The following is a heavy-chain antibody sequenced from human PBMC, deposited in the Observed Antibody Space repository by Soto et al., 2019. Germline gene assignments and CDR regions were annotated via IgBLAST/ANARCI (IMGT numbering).Heavy chain of an antibody. Sequence: QVQLVQSGAEVKKPGSSVQVSCKASGGTFSSYAISWVRQAPGQRLEWMGGIIPIFGTANYAQKFQGRVTLTADKSKSTADMELRSLRSEDTAVYYCARARKSSEVGATNYYYYGMDVWGQGTTVTVAS. CDR2: IIPIFGTA. J-gene: IGHJ6*02. V-gene: IGHV1-69*06. CDR1: GGTFSSYA. D-gene: IGHD1-26*01. CDR3: ARARKSSEVGATNYYYYGMDV.